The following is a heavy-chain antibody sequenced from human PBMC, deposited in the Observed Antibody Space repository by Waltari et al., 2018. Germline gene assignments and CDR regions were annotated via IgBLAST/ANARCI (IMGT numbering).Heavy chain of an antibody. V-gene: IGHV1-69*04. D-gene: IGHD6-6*01. CDR2: IIPILGIA. CDR3: AREVLSSSSQDAFDI. Sequence: QVQLVQSGAEVKKPGSSVKVSCKASGGTFSSYAISWVRQAPGQGLEWMGGIIPILGIANYAPKFQGRVTITADESTSTAYMELSSLRSEDTAVYYCAREVLSSSSQDAFDIWGQGTMVTVSS. J-gene: IGHJ3*02. CDR1: GGTFSSYA.